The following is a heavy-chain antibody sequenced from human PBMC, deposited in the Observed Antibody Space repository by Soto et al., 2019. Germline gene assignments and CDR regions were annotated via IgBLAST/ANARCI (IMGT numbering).Heavy chain of an antibody. CDR3: ARHGVEMATILAGDY. Sequence: PGESLKISCKGSGYSFTSYWISWVRQMPGKGLEWMGRIDPSDSYTNYSPSFQGHVTISADKSISTAYLQWSSLKASDTAMYYCARHGVEMATILAGDYWGQGTLVTVSS. CDR1: GYSFTSYW. J-gene: IGHJ4*02. V-gene: IGHV5-10-1*01. CDR2: IDPSDSYT. D-gene: IGHD5-12*01.